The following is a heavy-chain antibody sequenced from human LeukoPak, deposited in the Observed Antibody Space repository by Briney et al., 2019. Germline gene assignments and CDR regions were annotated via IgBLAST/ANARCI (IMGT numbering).Heavy chain of an antibody. CDR1: GGSISSSSYY. D-gene: IGHD1-26*01. CDR2: IYYSGST. V-gene: IGHV4-39*01. CDR3: ARILGSGSYYIDY. Sequence: SQTLSLTCTVSGGSISSSSYYWGWIRQPPGKGLEWIGSIYYSGSTYYNPSLKSRVTISVDASKNQFSLKLSSVTAADTAVYYCARILGSGSYYIDYWGQGTLVTVSS. J-gene: IGHJ4*02.